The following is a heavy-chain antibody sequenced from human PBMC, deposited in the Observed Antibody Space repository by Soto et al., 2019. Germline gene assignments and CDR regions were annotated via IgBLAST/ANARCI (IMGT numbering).Heavy chain of an antibody. V-gene: IGHV4-59*01. CDR2: IYYLGST. Sequence: TSETLSLTCSVSGGSMSEYFWSWIRQSPGKGLEWIGYIYYLGSTDYNPSLKSRVTISVDTSKRQFSLRLTSVTAADTAVYYCARDGYDGSGSPYPAYWGPGTQVTVSS. D-gene: IGHD3-10*01. CDR1: GGSMSEYF. J-gene: IGHJ4*02. CDR3: ARDGYDGSGSPYPAY.